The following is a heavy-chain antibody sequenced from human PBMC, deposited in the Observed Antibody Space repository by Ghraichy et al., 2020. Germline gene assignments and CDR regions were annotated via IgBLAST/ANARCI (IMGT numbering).Heavy chain of an antibody. Sequence: SGPTRVKPTQTLTLTCTFSGFSLSTSGVGVGWIRQPPGKALEWLALIYWDDDKRYSPSLKSRLTITKDTSKNQVVLTMTNMDPVDTATYYCAHGSGRGFGELLISPAFDYWGQGTLVTVSS. CDR2: IYWDDDK. CDR1: GFSLSTSGVG. J-gene: IGHJ4*02. V-gene: IGHV2-5*02. CDR3: AHGSGRGFGELLISPAFDY. D-gene: IGHD3-10*01.